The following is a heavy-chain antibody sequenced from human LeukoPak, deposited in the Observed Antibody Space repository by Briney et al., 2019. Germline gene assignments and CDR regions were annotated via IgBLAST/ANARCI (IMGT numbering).Heavy chain of an antibody. D-gene: IGHD3-22*01. V-gene: IGHV1-69*13. CDR3: ARDLGYYDSSGYYRTRSYFDY. J-gene: IGHJ4*02. Sequence: SVKVSCKASGYTFTGYYMHWVRQAPGQGLEWMGGIIPIFGTANYAQKFQSRVTITADESTSTAYMELSSLRSEDTAVYYCARDLGYYDSSGYYRTRSYFDYWGQGTLVTVSS. CDR1: GYTFTGYY. CDR2: IIPIFGTA.